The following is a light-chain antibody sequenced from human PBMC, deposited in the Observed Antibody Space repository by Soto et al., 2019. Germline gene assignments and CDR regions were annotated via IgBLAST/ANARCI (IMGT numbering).Light chain of an antibody. Sequence: DIQMTQSPSSLSASIGDRVTITCRASQSVTSYLNWYQQKPGKAPTLLIYAASSLHSGVPSWFRGGGSGTDFTLTIDSLQPEDFATYYCAHSYSSQYTCGRGTKLEIK. V-gene: IGKV1-39*01. J-gene: IGKJ2*01. CDR3: AHSYSSQYT. CDR2: AAS. CDR1: QSVTSY.